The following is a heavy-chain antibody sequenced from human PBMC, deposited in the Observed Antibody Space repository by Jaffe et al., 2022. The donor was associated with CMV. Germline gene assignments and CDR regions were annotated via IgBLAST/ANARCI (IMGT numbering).Heavy chain of an antibody. Sequence: QVQLVQSGAEVKKPGASVKVSCKASGYTFTGYYMHWVRQAPGQGLEWMGWINPNSGGTNYAQKFQGRVTMTRDTSISTAYMELSRLRSDDTAVYYCARVRWGSITMIPTAHYYGMDVWGQGTTVTVSS. J-gene: IGHJ6*02. CDR2: INPNSGGT. D-gene: IGHD3-22*01. CDR1: GYTFTGYY. V-gene: IGHV1-2*02. CDR3: ARVRWGSITMIPTAHYYGMDV.